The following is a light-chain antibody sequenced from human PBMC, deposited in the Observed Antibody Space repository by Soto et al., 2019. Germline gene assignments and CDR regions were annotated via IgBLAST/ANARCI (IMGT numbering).Light chain of an antibody. V-gene: IGLV1-44*01. J-gene: IGLJ2*01. CDR1: SSNIGSHT. CDR3: AAWDDSLKAVV. CDR2: SNN. Sequence: QSVLSQPPSASGTPGQRVTISCSGSSSNIGSHTVNWCRHLPGTAPKLLMYSNNQRPSGVPDRFSGSKSGTSASLAISGLQSEDEADYYCAAWDDSLKAVVFGGGTKLTVL.